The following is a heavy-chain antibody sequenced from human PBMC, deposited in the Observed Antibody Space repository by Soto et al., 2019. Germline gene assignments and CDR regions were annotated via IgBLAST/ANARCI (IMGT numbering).Heavy chain of an antibody. Sequence: QVQLVESGGGVVQPGRSLRLSCAASGFTFSAFGMHWVRQAPGKGLEWVAVISNDGNSEHYADSVNGRFTISRDNSKNTFYLQMNRLSVEDTAVYYCAKTITTIAVSTTGRGALLDNWGQGILVSVSS. J-gene: IGHJ4*02. CDR1: GFTFSAFG. CDR2: ISNDGNSE. V-gene: IGHV3-30*18. D-gene: IGHD3-3*01. CDR3: AKTITTIAVSTTGRGALLDN.